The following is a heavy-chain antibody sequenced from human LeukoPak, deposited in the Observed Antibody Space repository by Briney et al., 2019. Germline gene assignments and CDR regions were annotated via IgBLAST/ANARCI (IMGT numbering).Heavy chain of an antibody. CDR3: ATAAMVRGVRFDY. V-gene: IGHV4-59*12. CDR2: IYYSGST. Sequence: KPSETLSLTCTVSGGSISSYYWSWIRQPPGKGLEWIGYIYYSGSTNYNPSLKSRVTISVDTSKNQFSLKLSSVTAADTAVYYCATAAMVRGVRFDYWGQGTLVTVSS. CDR1: GGSISSYY. D-gene: IGHD3-10*01. J-gene: IGHJ4*02.